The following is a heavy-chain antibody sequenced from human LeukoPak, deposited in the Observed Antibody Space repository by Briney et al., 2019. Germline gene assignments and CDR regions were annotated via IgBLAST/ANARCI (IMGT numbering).Heavy chain of an antibody. CDR1: GGSISSYY. V-gene: IGHV4-59*01. CDR2: IYYSGST. CDR3: ARDPAPTALRTADTAMARDAFDI. Sequence: PSETLSLTCTVSGGSISSYYWSWIRQPPGKGLEWIGYIYYSGSTNYNPSLKNRVTISVDTSKNQFSLKLSSVTAADTAVYYCARDPAPTALRTADTAMARDAFDIWGQGTMVTVSS. D-gene: IGHD5-18*01. J-gene: IGHJ3*02.